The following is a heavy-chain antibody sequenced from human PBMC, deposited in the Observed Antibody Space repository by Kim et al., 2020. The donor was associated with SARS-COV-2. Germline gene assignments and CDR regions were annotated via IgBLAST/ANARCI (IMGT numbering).Heavy chain of an antibody. CDR2: IYYSGST. D-gene: IGHD6-19*01. Sequence: SETLSLTCTVSGGSISSSSYYWGWIRQPPGKGLEWIGSIYYSGSTYYNPSLKSRVTISVDTSKNQFSLKLSSVTAADTAVYYCARHGSGGPIGGWYQLDYWGQGTLVTVSS. CDR3: ARHGSGGPIGGWYQLDY. CDR1: GGSISSSSYY. V-gene: IGHV4-39*01. J-gene: IGHJ4*02.